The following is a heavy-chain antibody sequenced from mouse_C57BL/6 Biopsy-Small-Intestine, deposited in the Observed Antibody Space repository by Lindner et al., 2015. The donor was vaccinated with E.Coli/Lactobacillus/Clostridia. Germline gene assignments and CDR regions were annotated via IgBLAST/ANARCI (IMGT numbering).Heavy chain of an antibody. Sequence: SVKVSCKASGYIFTTYAIQWVRQAPDTALSGWDGSTLTMVNTKYSQRFQGRVTITRDTSASTAYMELSSLRSEDTAVYYCARSITTFGVAQPENWFDPWGQGTLVTVSS. CDR1: GYIFTTYA. J-gene: IGHJ4*01. CDR3: ARSITTFGVAQPENWFDP. V-gene: IGHV1-66*01. CDR2: STLTMVNT. D-gene: IGHD6-1*01.